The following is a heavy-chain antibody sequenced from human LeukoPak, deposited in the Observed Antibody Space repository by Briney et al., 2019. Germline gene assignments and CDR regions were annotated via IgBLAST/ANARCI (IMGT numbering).Heavy chain of an antibody. V-gene: IGHV1-2*02. J-gene: IGHJ4*02. Sequence: ASVKVSCKASGYTFTGYYMHWVRQAPGQGLEWMGWINPNSGGTNYAQKFQGRGTMTRDTSISTAYMELSRLRSDDTAVYYCARSQASITMIVVVFDYWGQGTLVTVSS. CDR1: GYTFTGYY. CDR3: ARSQASITMIVVVFDY. CDR2: INPNSGGT. D-gene: IGHD3-22*01.